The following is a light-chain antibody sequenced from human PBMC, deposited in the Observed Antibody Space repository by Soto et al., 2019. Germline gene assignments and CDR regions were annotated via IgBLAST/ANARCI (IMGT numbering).Light chain of an antibody. CDR2: WAS. Sequence: DIVMTQSPDSLAVSLGERATIHCKSSQSVLYNSNNKNYLAWYRQKPGQPPKLIIYWASVRESGVPDRISGSGSVTDFTLTISSLQAEDVAVYYCQQYYSTPPYTFGQGTKLEIK. V-gene: IGKV4-1*01. CDR3: QQYYSTPPYT. J-gene: IGKJ2*01. CDR1: QSVLYNSNNKNY.